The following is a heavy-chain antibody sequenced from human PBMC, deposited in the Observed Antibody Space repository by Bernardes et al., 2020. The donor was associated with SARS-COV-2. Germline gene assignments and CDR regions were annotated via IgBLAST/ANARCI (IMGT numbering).Heavy chain of an antibody. CDR3: AGGELSPVVGLIANDY. CDR1: GFTFSSYA. V-gene: IGHV3-23*01. CDR2: ISGSGGST. J-gene: IGHJ4*02. Sequence: GGSLRLSCAASGFTFSSYAMSWVRQTPGRGLEWVSAISGSGGSTYYADSVKGRFTISRDNSKNTLYLQMNSLRAEDTAIYYCAGGELSPVVGLIANDYWGQGTLVTVSS. D-gene: IGHD3-16*02.